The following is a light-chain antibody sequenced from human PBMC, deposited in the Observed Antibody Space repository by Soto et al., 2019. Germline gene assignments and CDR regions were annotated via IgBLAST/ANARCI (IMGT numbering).Light chain of an antibody. CDR1: GSSIGTNT. V-gene: IGLV1-44*01. CDR3: AAWDGSLNNVL. J-gene: IGLJ2*01. CDR2: GNN. Sequence: QSVLTQPPSASGTPGQRVTISCSGSGSSIGTNTVNWYRQLPGTAPKLLIYGNNQRPSGVPDRFSGSKSGTSASLAISGLQSEDEAGYYCAAWDGSLNNVLFGGGTKLTVL.